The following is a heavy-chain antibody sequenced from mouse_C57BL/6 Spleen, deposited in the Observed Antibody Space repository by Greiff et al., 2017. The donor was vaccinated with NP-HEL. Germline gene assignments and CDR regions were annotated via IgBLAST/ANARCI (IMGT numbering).Heavy chain of an antibody. CDR3: ARLITTVVATPFDY. Sequence: EVKLVESGGDLVKPGGSLKLSCAASGFTFSSYGMSWVRQTPDKRLEWVATISSGGSYTYYPDSVKGRFTISRDNAKNTLYLQMSSLKSEDTAMYYCARLITTVVATPFDYWGQGTTLTVSS. J-gene: IGHJ2*01. CDR1: GFTFSSYG. CDR2: ISSGGSYT. D-gene: IGHD1-1*01. V-gene: IGHV5-6*02.